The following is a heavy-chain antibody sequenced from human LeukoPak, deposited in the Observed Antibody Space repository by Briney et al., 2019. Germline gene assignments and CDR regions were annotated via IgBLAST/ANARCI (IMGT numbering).Heavy chain of an antibody. J-gene: IGHJ5*02. CDR3: AKGGGPTNWFDP. Sequence: PGGSLRLSCAASGFTFDDYAMHWVRQAPGKGLEWVSGISWNSGSIGYADSVKGRFTISRDNAKNSLYLQMNSLRAEDTALYYCAKGGGPTNWFDPWGQGTLVTVSS. CDR2: ISWNSGSI. V-gene: IGHV3-9*01. D-gene: IGHD3-10*01. CDR1: GFTFDDYA.